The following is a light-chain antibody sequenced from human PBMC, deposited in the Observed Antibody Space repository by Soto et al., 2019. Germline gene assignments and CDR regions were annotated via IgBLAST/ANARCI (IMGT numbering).Light chain of an antibody. J-gene: IGKJ4*01. CDR3: QQRYNWLT. CDR2: AAS. V-gene: IGKV3D-15*01. Sequence: ETVMTQSPVTLSVSPGATATLSCRASQRVSSHLAWYQQKPGQAPSLLIYAASTRATGIPARFSGSGSGTEFPLTISSLESEDSGIDDCQQRYNWLTFGGGTKVDIK. CDR1: QRVSSH.